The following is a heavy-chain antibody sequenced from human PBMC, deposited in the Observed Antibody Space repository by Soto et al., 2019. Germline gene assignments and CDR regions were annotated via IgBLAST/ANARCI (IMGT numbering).Heavy chain of an antibody. CDR1: GFTFTSSA. CDR3: AGRSSRVDYYYYYSMDV. CDR2: IVVGSVNT. V-gene: IGHV1-58*01. D-gene: IGHD3-3*01. J-gene: IGHJ6*02. Sequence: SVKVSCKASGFTFTSSAVQWVLQARGQRLEWLGWIVVGSVNTNYAQKFQERVTITRDMSTSTAYMELSSLRSEDTAVYSCAGRSSRVDYYYYYSMDVWGQVPTVTV.